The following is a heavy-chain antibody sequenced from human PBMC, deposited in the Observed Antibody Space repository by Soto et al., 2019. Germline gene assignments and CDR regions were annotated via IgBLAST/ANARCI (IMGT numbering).Heavy chain of an antibody. CDR3: ATYRPFQY. J-gene: IGHJ4*02. V-gene: IGHV3-7*03. Sequence: GGSLRLSCAASGFTFSDSWMSWVRQSAGKGLEWVACIKGDGSDKRYVDSVKGRFTISRDNAENSMFLQMDSLRADDTAIYYCATYRPFQYWGQGALVTVSS. CDR2: IKGDGSDK. D-gene: IGHD3-16*02. CDR1: GFTFSDSW.